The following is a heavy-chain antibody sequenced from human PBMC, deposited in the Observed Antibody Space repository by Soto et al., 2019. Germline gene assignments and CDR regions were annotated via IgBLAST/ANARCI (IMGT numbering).Heavy chain of an antibody. CDR3: ARAITIFRVDP. CDR1: GDSISSSHW. J-gene: IGHJ5*02. CDR2: INHSGST. Sequence: QVQLQESGPGLVEPSGTLSLTCAVSGDSISSSHWWSWVRQSPGKGLEWIGEINHSGSTNYNPSLKSRVTISVDTSKNQFSLKLSSVTAADTAVYYCARAITIFRVDPWGQGTLVTVSS. V-gene: IGHV4-4*02. D-gene: IGHD3-3*01.